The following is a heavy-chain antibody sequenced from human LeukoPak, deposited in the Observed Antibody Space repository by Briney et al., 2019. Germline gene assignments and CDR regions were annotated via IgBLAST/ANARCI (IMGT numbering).Heavy chain of an antibody. CDR2: IYTSGST. CDR3: ARRDYDSSGPGFDI. D-gene: IGHD3-22*01. V-gene: IGHV4-4*07. Sequence: PSETLSLTCTVSGGSISSYYWSWIRQPAGKGLEWIGRIYTSGSTNYNPSLKSRVTMSVDTSTNQFSLKLSSVTAADTAVYYCARRDYDSSGPGFDIWGQGTMVTVSS. J-gene: IGHJ3*02. CDR1: GGSISSYY.